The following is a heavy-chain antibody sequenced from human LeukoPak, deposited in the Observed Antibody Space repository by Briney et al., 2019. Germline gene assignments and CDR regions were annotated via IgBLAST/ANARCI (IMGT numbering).Heavy chain of an antibody. D-gene: IGHD3-22*01. CDR2: INPKNGGT. Sequence: GASVKVSCKASGYTFTSYGISWVRQAPGQGLEWMGWINPKNGGTKYAQKFQGRVTMTRDMSISTAYMELSRLTSDDTAVYYCAREVGGYLLFDYWGQGTLVTVSS. CDR3: AREVGGYLLFDY. J-gene: IGHJ4*02. CDR1: GYTFTSYG. V-gene: IGHV1-2*02.